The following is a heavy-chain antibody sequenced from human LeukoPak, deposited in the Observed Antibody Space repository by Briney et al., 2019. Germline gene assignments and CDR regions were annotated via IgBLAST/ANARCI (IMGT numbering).Heavy chain of an antibody. CDR2: INPNSGGT. J-gene: IGHJ4*02. CDR1: GYTLTGYY. D-gene: IGHD3-10*01. CDR3: AISSGYYGSGSFYGGPFVY. V-gene: IGHV1-2*04. Sequence: ASVKVSCKASGYTLTGYYMHWVRQAPGQGLEWMGWINPNSGGTNYAQKFQGWVTMTRDTSISTAYMELSWLRSDNTAVYYCAISSGYYGSGSFYGGPFVYWGQGTLVTVSS.